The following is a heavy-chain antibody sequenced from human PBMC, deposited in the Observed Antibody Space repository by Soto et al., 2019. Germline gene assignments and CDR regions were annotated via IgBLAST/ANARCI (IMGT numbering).Heavy chain of an antibody. V-gene: IGHV3-23*01. CDR2: ISGSGGST. CDR3: AKDNDRGVINYFDY. J-gene: IGHJ4*02. CDR1: GFTFSSYA. D-gene: IGHD3-10*02. Sequence: GGSLRLSCAASGFTFSSYAMSWVRQAPGKGLEWVSAISGSGGSTYYADSVKSRFTISRDNSKNTLCLQMNSLRAEDTAVYYCAKDNDRGVINYFDYWGQGTLVTVSS.